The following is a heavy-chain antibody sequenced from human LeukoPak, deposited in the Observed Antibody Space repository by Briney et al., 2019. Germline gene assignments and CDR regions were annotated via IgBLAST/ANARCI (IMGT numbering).Heavy chain of an antibody. V-gene: IGHV3-13*01. D-gene: IGHD1-14*01. J-gene: IGHJ4*02. CDR3: VRQPDSARYGFDY. CDR2: IGSAGYT. Sequence: GGSLRLSCGVSGFTFDNTDMHWVRRTTGKGLEWVSAIGSAGYTYYAASVRGRFTLTRDNAKQSLYLQMNSLRVEDAAVYHCVRQPDSARYGFDYWGRGTQVTVSS. CDR1: GFTFDNTD.